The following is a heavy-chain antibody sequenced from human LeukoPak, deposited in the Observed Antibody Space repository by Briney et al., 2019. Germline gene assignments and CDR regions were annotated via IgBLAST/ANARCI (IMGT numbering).Heavy chain of an antibody. Sequence: PGGSLRLSCAASGFTVSSNYMSWVRQAPGKGLEWVSVIYSGGSTYYADSVKGRFTISRDNSKNTLYLQMNSLRAEDTAMYYCAREDPTAVYGSGSYYTPIFDYWGQGALVTVSS. CDR3: AREDPTAVYGSGSYYTPIFDY. V-gene: IGHV3-53*01. CDR2: IYSGGST. D-gene: IGHD3-10*01. CDR1: GFTVSSNY. J-gene: IGHJ4*02.